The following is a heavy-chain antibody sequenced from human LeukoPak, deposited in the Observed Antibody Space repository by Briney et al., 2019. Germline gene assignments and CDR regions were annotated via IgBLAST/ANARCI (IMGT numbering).Heavy chain of an antibody. D-gene: IGHD4-17*01. J-gene: IGHJ4*02. Sequence: GGSLRLSCAASGFTFSDYYMSWIRQAPGKGLEWVSYISSSSSYTNYADSVKGRFTISRDNAKNSLYLQMNSLRAEDTAVYYCARDWVPMTTVTIFDYWGQGTLVTVSS. CDR1: GFTFSDYY. V-gene: IGHV3-11*06. CDR2: ISSSSSYT. CDR3: ARDWVPMTTVTIFDY.